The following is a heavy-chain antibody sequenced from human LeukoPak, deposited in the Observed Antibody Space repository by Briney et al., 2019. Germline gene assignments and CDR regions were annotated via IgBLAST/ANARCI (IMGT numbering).Heavy chain of an antibody. D-gene: IGHD5-12*01. CDR1: GFTFDDYA. CDR2: ISGDGGST. Sequence: GGSLRLSCAASGFTFDDYAMHWVRQASGKGLEWVSLISGDGGSTYYADSVKGRFTISRDNSKNSLYLQMNSLRTEDTALYYCARESGYSGYDLYYYYYMDVWGKGTTVTVSS. V-gene: IGHV3-43*02. CDR3: ARESGYSGYDLYYYYYMDV. J-gene: IGHJ6*03.